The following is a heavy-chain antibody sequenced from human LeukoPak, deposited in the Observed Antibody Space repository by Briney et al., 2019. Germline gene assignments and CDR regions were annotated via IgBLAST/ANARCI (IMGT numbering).Heavy chain of an antibody. CDR1: GYTFTSYY. J-gene: IGHJ4*02. Sequence: ASVKVSCKASGYTFTSYYMHWVRQAPGQGLEWMGIINPSGGSTSYAQKFQGRVTMTRDTSTSTVYMELSSLRSEDTAVYYCARNAGIVAAGIDFDYWGQGTLVTVYS. D-gene: IGHD6-13*01. CDR3: ARNAGIVAAGIDFDY. CDR2: INPSGGST. V-gene: IGHV1-46*01.